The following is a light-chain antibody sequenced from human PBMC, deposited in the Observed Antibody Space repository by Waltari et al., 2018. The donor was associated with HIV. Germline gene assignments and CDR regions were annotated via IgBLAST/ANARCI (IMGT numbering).Light chain of an antibody. CDR3: ETWDSSTWV. CDR1: SRPSRNI. CDR2: LEGGGFY. V-gene: IGLV4-60*02. J-gene: IGLJ3*02. Sequence: QPVLTQSSSASASLGSSVKLTCTLTSRPSRNIIAWHQQQPGKAPRYLMKLEGGGFYNKGSGVPDRFSGSSSGADRYLTISNLQFEDEADYYCETWDSSTWVFGGGTKLTVL.